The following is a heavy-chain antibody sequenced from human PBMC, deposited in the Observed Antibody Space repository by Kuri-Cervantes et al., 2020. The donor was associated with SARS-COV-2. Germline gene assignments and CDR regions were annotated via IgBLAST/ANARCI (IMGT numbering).Heavy chain of an antibody. J-gene: IGHJ4*02. CDR1: GYTFTSYG. CDR2: IIPIFGTA. Sequence: SVKVSCKASGYTFTSYGISWVRQAPGQGLEWMGGIIPIFGTANYAQKFQGRVTITADKSTSTAYMELSSLRSEDTAVYYCALDRDGYNYYFDYWGQGTLVTVSS. V-gene: IGHV1-69*06. CDR3: ALDRDGYNYYFDY. D-gene: IGHD5-24*01.